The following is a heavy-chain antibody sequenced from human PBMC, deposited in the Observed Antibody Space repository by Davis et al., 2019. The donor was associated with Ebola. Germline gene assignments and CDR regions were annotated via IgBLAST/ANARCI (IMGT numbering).Heavy chain of an antibody. D-gene: IGHD2-2*02. CDR2: INHSGST. Sequence: PSETLSLTCAVYGGSFSGYYWSWIRQPPGKGLEWIGEINHSGSTNYNPSLKSRVTISVDTSKNQFSLKLSSVTAADTAVYYCARGEDIVVVPAAIPFGYWGQGTLVTVSS. J-gene: IGHJ4*02. V-gene: IGHV4-34*01. CDR3: ARGEDIVVVPAAIPFGY. CDR1: GGSFSGYY.